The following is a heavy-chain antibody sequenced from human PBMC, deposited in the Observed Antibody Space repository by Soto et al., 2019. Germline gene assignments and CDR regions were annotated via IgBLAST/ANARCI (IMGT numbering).Heavy chain of an antibody. CDR1: GFTFNIYG. CDR2: ISYDGSNQ. CDR3: AKDQASGQGSFDS. J-gene: IGHJ4*02. V-gene: IGHV3-30*18. Sequence: PGGSLRLSCAASGFTFNIYGMHWVRQAPDKGLEWVVLISYDGSNQYYADSVKGRFTISRDNSKNTLFLQMNSLRADDTAVYYCAKDQASGQGSFDSWGQGT.